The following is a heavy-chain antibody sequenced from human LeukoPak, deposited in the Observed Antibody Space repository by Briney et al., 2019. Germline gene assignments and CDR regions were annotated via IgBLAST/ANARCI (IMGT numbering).Heavy chain of an antibody. Sequence: GGSLRLSCAASGFTFSSYAMSWVRQAPGKGLKWVSAISGSGGSTYYADSVEGRFTTSRDNSKNTLYLQMNSLRAEDTAVYYCAKDRGYYDSSGYYYPDYFDYWGQGTLVTVSS. V-gene: IGHV3-23*01. CDR3: AKDRGYYDSSGYYYPDYFDY. J-gene: IGHJ4*02. CDR2: ISGSGGST. D-gene: IGHD3-22*01. CDR1: GFTFSSYA.